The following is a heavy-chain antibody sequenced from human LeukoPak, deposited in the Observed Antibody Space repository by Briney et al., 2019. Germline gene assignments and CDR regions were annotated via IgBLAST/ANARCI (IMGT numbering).Heavy chain of an antibody. CDR2: ISAYNGNT. D-gene: IGHD6-13*01. Sequence: ASVKVSCKASGYTFTSYGISWVRQAPGQGLEWMGWISAYNGNTNYAQKLQGRVTMTRDTSISTAYMELSRLRSDDTAVYYCARDRSSSWYDFDYWGQGTLVTVSS. CDR1: GYTFTSYG. V-gene: IGHV1-18*01. CDR3: ARDRSSSWYDFDY. J-gene: IGHJ4*02.